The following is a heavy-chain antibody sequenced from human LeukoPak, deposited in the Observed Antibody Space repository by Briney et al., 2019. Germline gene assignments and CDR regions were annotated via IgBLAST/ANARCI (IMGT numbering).Heavy chain of an antibody. Sequence: SGPALVKPTQTLTLTCTFSGFSLSTSGMCVSWIRQPPGKALEWLARIDWDDDKYYSTSLKTRLTISKDTSKNQVVLTMTNMDPVDTATYYCARIRREYSYGYEVYYFDYWGQGTLVTVSS. CDR2: IDWDDDK. V-gene: IGHV2-70*11. J-gene: IGHJ4*02. CDR1: GFSLSTSGMC. CDR3: ARIRREYSYGYEVYYFDY. D-gene: IGHD5-18*01.